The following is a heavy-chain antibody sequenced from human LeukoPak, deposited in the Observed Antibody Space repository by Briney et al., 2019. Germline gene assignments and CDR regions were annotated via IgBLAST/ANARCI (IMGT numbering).Heavy chain of an antibody. CDR2: IYHSGNT. Sequence: SETLSLTCTVSGYSISSGYYWGWIRQPPGKGLEWIGSIYHSGNTYYNPSLKSRDTISVDTSKNQFSLKLSSVTAADTAVYYCARDWHTGEDAFNFWGQGTVVTVS. CDR3: ARDWHTGEDAFNF. CDR1: GYSISSGYY. V-gene: IGHV4-38-2*02. D-gene: IGHD3-16*01. J-gene: IGHJ3*01.